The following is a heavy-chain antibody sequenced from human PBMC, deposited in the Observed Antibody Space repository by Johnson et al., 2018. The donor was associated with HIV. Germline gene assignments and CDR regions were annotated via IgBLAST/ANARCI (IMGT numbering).Heavy chain of an antibody. CDR3: ARGTIIMFRGVIGFDI. CDR1: GLTFSSYG. J-gene: IGHJ3*02. D-gene: IGHD3-10*01. V-gene: IGHV3-30*19. CDR2: IYDGGRT. Sequence: QVQLVESGGGVVQPGRSLRLSCAASGLTFSSYGMHWVRQAPGKGLEWVAVIYDGGRTYYGDSVKGRFTISGDTSKNTLHLEMNSLRAEDTAMYYCARGTIIMFRGVIGFDIWGQGTMVTVSS.